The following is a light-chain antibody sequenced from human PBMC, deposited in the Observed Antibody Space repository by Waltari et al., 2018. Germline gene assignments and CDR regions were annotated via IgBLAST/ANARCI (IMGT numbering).Light chain of an antibody. Sequence: EILMTQSPATLSLSPVDRATLSCRASQSISFNLAWYQQRPGQPPRLLIFHASTRATCIPARFSGSGSWTEVTLTIRTLQSEDSGIYYCQQYNVWPPITFGQGTRLEIK. J-gene: IGKJ5*01. V-gene: IGKV3-15*01. CDR3: QQYNVWPPIT. CDR1: QSISFN. CDR2: HAS.